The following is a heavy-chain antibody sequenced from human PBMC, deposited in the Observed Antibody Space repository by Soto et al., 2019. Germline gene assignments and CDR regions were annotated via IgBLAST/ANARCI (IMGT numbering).Heavy chain of an antibody. CDR3: ATQFIMPASTVTKKYWYFDL. Sequence: ASVKVSCKVSGYTLTELSIHWVRQAPGKGLEWMGGFDPEDGETIYAQKFQGRVTMTEDTSTDTAYMELSSLRSEDTAVYYCATQFIMPASTVTKKYWYFDLWGRGTLVTVSS. CDR1: GYTLTELS. J-gene: IGHJ2*01. V-gene: IGHV1-24*01. CDR2: FDPEDGET. D-gene: IGHD4-17*01.